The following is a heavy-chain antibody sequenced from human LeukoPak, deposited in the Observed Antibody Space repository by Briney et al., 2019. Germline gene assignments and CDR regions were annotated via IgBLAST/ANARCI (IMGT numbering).Heavy chain of an antibody. Sequence: ASVKVSCKASGYTFTSYYMHWVRQAPGQGLEWMGIINPSGGSTSYAQKFQGRVTMTADTSMRTFYMELSSLRPEDTAVYFCARLWQYSMTPHRSGLHYWGQGTQVIVS. J-gene: IGHJ4*02. CDR1: GYTFTSYY. CDR3: ARLWQYSMTPHRSGLHY. CDR2: INPSGGST. D-gene: IGHD1-14*01. V-gene: IGHV1-46*01.